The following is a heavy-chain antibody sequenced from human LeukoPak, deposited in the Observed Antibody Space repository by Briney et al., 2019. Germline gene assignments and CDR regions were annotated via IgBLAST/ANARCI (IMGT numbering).Heavy chain of an antibody. CDR1: GFTGFTFSCYW. V-gene: IGHV3-7*05. Sequence: PGGSLRLSCAASGFTGFTFSCYWMSWVRQAPGKGLEWVANIKQDGGEKYYVDSVKGRFTISRDNAKSSLYLHMNSLKAEDTAVYYCANDGCSGGNCYSAEYFQHWGQGALVTVSS. CDR2: IKQDGGEK. CDR3: ANDGCSGGNCYSAEYFQH. D-gene: IGHD2-15*01. J-gene: IGHJ1*01.